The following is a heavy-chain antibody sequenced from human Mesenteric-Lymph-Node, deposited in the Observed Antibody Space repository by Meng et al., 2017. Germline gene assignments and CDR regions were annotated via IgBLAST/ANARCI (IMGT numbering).Heavy chain of an antibody. CDR2: ISYDGSNK. V-gene: IGHV3-30*18. Sequence: QVQLVEAGGGVVQPGRSLRLSCATSGFTFSTYGMHWVRQAPGQGLEWVAVISYDGSNKYYAESVKGRFTISRDNSKNTLHLQMNSLRAEDTAVYYCAKVAYASTWYVPHFDYWGQGTLVTVSS. CDR3: AKVAYASTWYVPHFDY. D-gene: IGHD6-13*01. CDR1: GFTFSTYG. J-gene: IGHJ4*02.